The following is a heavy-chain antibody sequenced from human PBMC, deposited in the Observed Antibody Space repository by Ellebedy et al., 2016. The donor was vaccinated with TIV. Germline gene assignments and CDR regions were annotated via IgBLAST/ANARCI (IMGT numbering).Heavy chain of an antibody. CDR2: IKQDGSEK. Sequence: PGGSLRLSCAASGFTFSSYAMSRVRQAPGKGLEWVANIKQDGSEKYFVDSVKGRFTISRDNAKNSLFLQMNSLRAEDTAVYYCARQGIPVGANDYWGQGTLVTVSS. J-gene: IGHJ4*02. D-gene: IGHD1-26*01. V-gene: IGHV3-7*02. CDR3: ARQGIPVGANDY. CDR1: GFTFSSYA.